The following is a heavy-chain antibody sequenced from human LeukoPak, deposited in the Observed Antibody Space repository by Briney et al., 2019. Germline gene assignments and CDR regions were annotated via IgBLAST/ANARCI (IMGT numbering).Heavy chain of an antibody. J-gene: IGHJ4*02. D-gene: IGHD3-9*01. Sequence: GGSLRLSCAASGFTFSSYSMSWVRQAPGKGLEWVSAISGSGGSTYYEDSVKGRFTISRDNSKNTLYLQMNSLRAEDTAVYYCAKGPIRYFDLFDYWGQGTLVTVSS. CDR3: AKGPIRYFDLFDY. CDR1: GFTFSSYS. V-gene: IGHV3-23*01. CDR2: ISGSGGST.